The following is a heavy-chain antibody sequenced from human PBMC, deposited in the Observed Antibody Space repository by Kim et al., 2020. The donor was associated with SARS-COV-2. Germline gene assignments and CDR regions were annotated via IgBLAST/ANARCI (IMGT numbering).Heavy chain of an antibody. CDR3: ARGRGVPAGGLYAFDI. CDR1: GGSFSGYY. V-gene: IGHV4-34*01. CDR2: INHSGST. J-gene: IGHJ3*02. Sequence: SETLSLTCAVYGGSFSGYYWSWIRQPPGKGLEWIGEINHSGSTNYNPSLKSRVTISVDTSKNQFSLKLSSVTAADTAVYYCARGRGVPAGGLYAFDIWG. D-gene: IGHD2-2*01.